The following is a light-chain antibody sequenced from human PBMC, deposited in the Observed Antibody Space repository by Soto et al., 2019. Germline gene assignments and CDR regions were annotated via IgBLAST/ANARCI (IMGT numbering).Light chain of an antibody. CDR3: SAHAGSNNYV. Sequence: QSALTQPPSASGSPGQSVTVSCTGTSRDVGAYSSVAWYQQHPGKAPKLIIYEVAKRPSGVPDRFSGARTGNTAFLTVSGLQPEDEADYYCSAHAGSNNYVFGTGTKVTVL. CDR2: EVA. V-gene: IGLV2-8*01. CDR1: SRDVGAYSS. J-gene: IGLJ1*01.